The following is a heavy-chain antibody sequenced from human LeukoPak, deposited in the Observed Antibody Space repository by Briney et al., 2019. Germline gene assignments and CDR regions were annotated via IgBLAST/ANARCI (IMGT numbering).Heavy chain of an antibody. J-gene: IGHJ4*02. D-gene: IGHD6-13*01. CDR2: INAGNGNT. CDR1: GYTFTSYA. V-gene: IGHV1-3*01. Sequence: GASVKVSCKASGYTFTSYAMHWVRQAPGQRLEWMGWINAGNGNTKYSQKFQGRVTITRDTSASTAYMELSSLRSEDTAVYYCARDRLKSSSWYEEYYFDYWGQGTLVTVSS. CDR3: ARDRLKSSSWYEEYYFDY.